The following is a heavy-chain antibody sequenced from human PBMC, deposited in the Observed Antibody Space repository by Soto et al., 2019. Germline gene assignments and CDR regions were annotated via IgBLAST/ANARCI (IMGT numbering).Heavy chain of an antibody. J-gene: IGHJ6*02. CDR3: AGGKYYDFWSGYSPRYYGMDV. CDR1: GGTFSSYA. Sequence: SVKVSCKASGGTFSSYAISWVRQAPGQGLEWMGGIIPIFGTANYAQKFQGRVTITADESTSTAYMELSSLRSEDTAVYYCAGGKYYDFWSGYSPRYYGMDVWGQGTTVTVSS. V-gene: IGHV1-69*13. D-gene: IGHD3-3*01. CDR2: IIPIFGTA.